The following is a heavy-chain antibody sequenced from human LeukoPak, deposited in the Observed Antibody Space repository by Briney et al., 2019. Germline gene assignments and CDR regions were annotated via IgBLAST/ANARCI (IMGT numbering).Heavy chain of an antibody. CDR2: IYYSGST. J-gene: IGHJ5*02. CDR3: ARRPDCSGGSCYSDGWFDP. CDR1: GVSISSYY. Sequence: SETLSLTCTVSGVSISSYYWSWIRQPPGKGLEWIGYIYYSGSTNYNPSLKSRVTISVDTSKNQFSLKLSSVTAADTAVYYCARRPDCSGGSCYSDGWFDPWGQGTLVTVSS. D-gene: IGHD2-15*01. V-gene: IGHV4-59*08.